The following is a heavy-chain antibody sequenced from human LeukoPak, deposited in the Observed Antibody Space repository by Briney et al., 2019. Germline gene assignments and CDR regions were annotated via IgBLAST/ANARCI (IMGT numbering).Heavy chain of an antibody. J-gene: IGHJ4*02. V-gene: IGHV3-30-3*01. CDR3: ARDGYGLDTPMVSTVFDC. D-gene: IGHD5-18*01. CDR1: GFTFSRYA. Sequence: GRSLRLSCAASGFTFSRYAMHWVRQAPGKGLEWVAVISYDGSNKYYVGSVKGRFTISRDNSKNTLYLQMNSLRTGDTAVYYCARDGYGLDTPMVSTVFDCWGQGTLVTVSS. CDR2: ISYDGSNK.